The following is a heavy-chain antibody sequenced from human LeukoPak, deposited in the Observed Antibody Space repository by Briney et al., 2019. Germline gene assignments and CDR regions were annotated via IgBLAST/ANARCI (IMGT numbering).Heavy chain of an antibody. CDR2: MNPNSGNT. D-gene: IGHD6-19*01. J-gene: IGHJ4*02. V-gene: IGHV1-8*01. CDR3: TRGSSGRRDN. CDR1: GYTFTSGV. Sequence: ASVKASCKAPGYTFTSGVINWGRQATGQGLEWMGWMNPNSGNTGYGQSFQGRITMTRDISIGTAYMELSNLTSEDTAIYYCTRGSSGRRDNWGQGTLVTVSA.